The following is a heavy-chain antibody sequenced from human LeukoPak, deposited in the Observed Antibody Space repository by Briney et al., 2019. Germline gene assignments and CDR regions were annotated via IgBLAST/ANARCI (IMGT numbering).Heavy chain of an antibody. CDR2: ISGSGGST. Sequence: PGGSLRLSCAASEFTFSSYGMSWVRQAPGKGLEWVSAISGSGGSTYYADSVKGRFTISRDNSKNTLYLQMNSLRAEDTAVYYCAKGTYYDSSGYPDYWGQGTLVTVSS. J-gene: IGHJ4*02. D-gene: IGHD3-22*01. CDR3: AKGTYYDSSGYPDY. V-gene: IGHV3-23*01. CDR1: EFTFSSYG.